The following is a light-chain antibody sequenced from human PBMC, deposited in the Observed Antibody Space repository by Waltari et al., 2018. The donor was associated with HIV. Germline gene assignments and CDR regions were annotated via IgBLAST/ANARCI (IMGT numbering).Light chain of an antibody. CDR3: QSYDSSLSGWV. V-gene: IGLV1-40*01. J-gene: IGLJ3*02. CDR1: TSNIGAGSD. CDR2: GNS. Sequence: QSVLTQPPSVSGAPGQRVTISCTGSTSNIGAGSDIHRYQQLPGTAPKLLIYGNSNRPSGVPDRFSGSKSGTSASLAITGLQAEDEADYYCQSYDSSLSGWVFGGGTKLTVL.